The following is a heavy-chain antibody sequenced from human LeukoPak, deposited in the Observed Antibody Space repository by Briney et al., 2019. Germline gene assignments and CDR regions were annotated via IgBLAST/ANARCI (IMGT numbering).Heavy chain of an antibody. CDR3: ARDIGDYDFWSGYGMEV. J-gene: IGHJ6*02. CDR2: IIPNSGGT. CDR1: GYTFTAIY. Sequence: AAGTVSCKASGYTFTAIYIYLGRQPPAQGHGLRAGIIPNSGGTNYTQKFQGRVTMTSDKSIATAYMKLSRLRSVDTAVYYCARDIGDYDFWSGYGMEVWSQGTTVTVSS. V-gene: IGHV1-2*02. D-gene: IGHD3-3*01.